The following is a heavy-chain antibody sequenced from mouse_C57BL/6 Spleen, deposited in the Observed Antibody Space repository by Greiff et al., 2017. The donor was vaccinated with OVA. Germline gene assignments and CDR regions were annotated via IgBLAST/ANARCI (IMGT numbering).Heavy chain of an antibody. CDR1: GYTFTSYN. D-gene: IGHD2-4*01. V-gene: IGHV1-12*01. J-gene: IGHJ4*01. CDR2: IYPGNCDT. Sequence: QVQLQQSGAELVRPGASVKMSCKASGYTFTSYNMHWVKQPPRQGLEWIGAIYPGNCDTSYNQKFKGKATLTVDKSSSTAYMQLSSLTSEDSAVYFCASDGDYDDGGHYYAMDYWGQGTSVTVSS. CDR3: ASDGDYDDGGHYYAMDY.